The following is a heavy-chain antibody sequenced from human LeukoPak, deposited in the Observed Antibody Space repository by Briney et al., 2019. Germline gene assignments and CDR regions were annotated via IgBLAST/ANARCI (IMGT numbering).Heavy chain of an antibody. J-gene: IGHJ5*02. Sequence: GESLKISCKASGYSFTSYWIGWVRPMPGKGLEWMGIIYPGDSDTRYSPSFQGQVTISADKSISTPYLQWSSLKASDTAMYYCARRGSLDWFDPWGQGTLVTVSS. V-gene: IGHV5-51*01. CDR1: GYSFTSYW. CDR3: ARRGSLDWFDP. CDR2: IYPGDSDT. D-gene: IGHD2-15*01.